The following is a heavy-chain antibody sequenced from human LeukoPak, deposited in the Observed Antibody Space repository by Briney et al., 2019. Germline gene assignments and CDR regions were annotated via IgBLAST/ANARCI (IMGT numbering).Heavy chain of an antibody. CDR2: ISSSSSYI. D-gene: IGHD6-13*01. CDR3: AREGAAGYYFDY. V-gene: IGHV3-21*01. CDR1: GFSFSIYS. Sequence: GGSLRLSCAASGFSFSIYSMNWVRQAPGKGLEWVSSISSSSSYIYCADSVKGRFTISGDNAKNSLYLQMNSLRAEDTAVYYCAREGAAGYYFDYWGQGTLVTVSS. J-gene: IGHJ4*02.